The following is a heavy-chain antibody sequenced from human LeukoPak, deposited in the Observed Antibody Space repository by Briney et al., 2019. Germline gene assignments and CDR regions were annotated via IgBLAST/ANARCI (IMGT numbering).Heavy chain of an antibody. CDR2: IIPILGIA. CDR3: ASALRWRGGAFDI. Sequence: SVKVSCKASGGTFSSYTISWVRQAPGQGLEWMGRIIPILGIANCAQKFQGRVTITADKSTSTAYMELSSLRSEDTAVYYCASALRWRGGAFDIWGQGTMVTVSS. J-gene: IGHJ3*02. D-gene: IGHD3-10*01. CDR1: GGTFSSYT. V-gene: IGHV1-69*02.